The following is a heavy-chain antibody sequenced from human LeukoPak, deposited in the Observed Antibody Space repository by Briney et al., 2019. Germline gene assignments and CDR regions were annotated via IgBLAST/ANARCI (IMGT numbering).Heavy chain of an antibody. D-gene: IGHD5-24*01. CDR1: GGSFSGYY. CDR3: ARGRDPY. CDR2: INPSGST. Sequence: SETLSLTCAVYGGSFSGYYWTWIRQPPGRGLEWIGEINPSGSTNYNPSLKGRVTISVDTSKSQFSLKLNSVTAADTAMYYCARGRDPYWGQGTLVTVSS. J-gene: IGHJ4*02. V-gene: IGHV4-34*01.